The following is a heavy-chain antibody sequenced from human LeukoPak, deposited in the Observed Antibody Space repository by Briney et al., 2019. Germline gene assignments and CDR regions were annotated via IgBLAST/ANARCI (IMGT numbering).Heavy chain of an antibody. Sequence: SQTLSLTCTVSGDSINSGNSHWTWIRQPPGKGLEWLGSVYDSWNNYYNPSLESRITMSVDTSKNQYSLELSSVIAADTAVYYCASYFVGNGGRGYWGQGTLVTVSS. CDR1: GDSINSGNSH. CDR3: ASYFVGNGGRGY. CDR2: VYDSWNN. J-gene: IGHJ4*02. D-gene: IGHD3-10*02. V-gene: IGHV4-30-4*01.